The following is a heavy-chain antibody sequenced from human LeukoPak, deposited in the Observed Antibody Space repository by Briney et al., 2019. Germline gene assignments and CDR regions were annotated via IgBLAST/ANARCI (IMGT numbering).Heavy chain of an antibody. V-gene: IGHV3-7*03. D-gene: IGHD1-26*01. Sequence: GGSLRLSCAASGFTFSGNWMIWVRQAPGKRLEWVANINQDGSEKYYVDSVKGRFTISRDNAKNSLFLQMNSLRAEDTAVYYCARVGSGNFLGAFDIWGQGTMVTVSS. CDR2: INQDGSEK. CDR1: GFTFSGNW. CDR3: ARVGSGNFLGAFDI. J-gene: IGHJ3*02.